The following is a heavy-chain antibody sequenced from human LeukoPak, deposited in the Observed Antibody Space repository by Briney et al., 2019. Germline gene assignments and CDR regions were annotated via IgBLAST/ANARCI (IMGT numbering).Heavy chain of an antibody. D-gene: IGHD3-3*01. CDR1: GYTFTSYD. CDR2: MNPNSGNT. V-gene: IGHV1-8*01. CDR3: ALYYDFWSGYSAYGMDV. J-gene: IGHJ6*02. Sequence: ASVKVSCKASGYTFTSYDINWVRQATGQGLEWMGWMNPNSGNTGYAQKFQGRVTMTRNTSISTAYMELSSQRSEDTAVYYCALYYDFWSGYSAYGMDVWGQGTTVTVSS.